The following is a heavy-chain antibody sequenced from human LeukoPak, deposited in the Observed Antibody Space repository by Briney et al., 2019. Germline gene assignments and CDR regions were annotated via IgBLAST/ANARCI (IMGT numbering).Heavy chain of an antibody. CDR3: AKGPLRGTAAAIDY. V-gene: IGHV3-48*01. Sequence: SGGSLRLSCAASGFTFSTYSMNWVRQAPGKGLEWVSYISSSSSTIYYADSVKGRFTISRDISTDTLWLQMDSLRTEDTAVYYCAKGPLRGTAAAIDYWGQGTLVTVSS. CDR1: GFTFSTYS. D-gene: IGHD2-2*01. CDR2: ISSSSSTI. J-gene: IGHJ4*02.